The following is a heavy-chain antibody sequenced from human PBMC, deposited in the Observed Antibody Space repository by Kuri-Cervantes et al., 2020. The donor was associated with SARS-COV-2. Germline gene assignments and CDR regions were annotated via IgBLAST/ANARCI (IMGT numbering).Heavy chain of an antibody. D-gene: IGHD6-6*01. V-gene: IGHV1-2*02. CDR2: INPNSGGT. CDR3: ARDLGSSSQDDY. CDR1: GFTFSSYG. J-gene: IGHJ4*02. Sequence: GESLKISCAASGFTFSSYGMHWVRQAPGQGLEWMGWINPNSGGTNYAQKFQGRVTMTRDTSISTAYMELSRLRSDDTAVYYCARDLGSSSQDDYWGQGTLVTVSS.